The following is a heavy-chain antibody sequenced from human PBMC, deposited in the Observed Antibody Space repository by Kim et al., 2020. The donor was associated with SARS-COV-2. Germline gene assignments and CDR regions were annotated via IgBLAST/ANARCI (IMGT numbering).Heavy chain of an antibody. V-gene: IGHV4-31*03. CDR1: GGSISSGGYY. D-gene: IGHD3-3*01. CDR2: IYYSGST. J-gene: IGHJ4*02. CDR3: ATATTIFGVVIQSFDY. Sequence: SETLSLTCTVSGGSISSGGYYWSWIRQHPGKGLEWIGYIYYSGSTYYNPSLKSRVTISVDTSKNQFSLKLSSVTAADTAVYYCATATTIFGVVIQSFDYWGQGTLVTVSS.